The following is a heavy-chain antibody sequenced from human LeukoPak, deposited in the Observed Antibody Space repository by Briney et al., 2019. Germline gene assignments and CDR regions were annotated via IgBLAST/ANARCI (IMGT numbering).Heavy chain of an antibody. V-gene: IGHV4-4*07. CDR1: GDSISYVY. CDR3: ARGVIAAGGNVFDY. J-gene: IGHJ4*02. Sequence: SETLSLTCSVSGDSISYVYWSWIRQAAGKGLEWIGRTSSSGNTDYNASLKSRVTMSVDTSKNQLSLKVISVTAADTAVYYCARGVIAAGGNVFDYWGQGTLVTVSS. D-gene: IGHD6-13*01. CDR2: TSSSGNT.